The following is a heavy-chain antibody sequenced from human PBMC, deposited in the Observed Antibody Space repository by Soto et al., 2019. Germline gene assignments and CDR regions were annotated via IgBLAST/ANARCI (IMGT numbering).Heavy chain of an antibody. D-gene: IGHD5-12*01. CDR3: ARGALVEATTYYYYGMDV. J-gene: IGHJ6*02. V-gene: IGHV1-69*01. Sequence: QVQLVQSGAEVKKPGSSVKVSCKASGGTFSSYAISWVRQAPGQGLEWMGGIIPIFGTANYAQKFQGRVTSTADESTSTAYMELSSLRSEDKAVYYCARGALVEATTYYYYGMDVWGQGTTVTVSS. CDR2: IIPIFGTA. CDR1: GGTFSSYA.